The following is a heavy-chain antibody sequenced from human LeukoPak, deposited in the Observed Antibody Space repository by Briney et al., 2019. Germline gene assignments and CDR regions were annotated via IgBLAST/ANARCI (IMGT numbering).Heavy chain of an antibody. CDR1: GFTLSNYW. V-gene: IGHV3-74*01. J-gene: IGHJ4*02. CDR3: SRDFVGADDY. D-gene: IGHD1-26*01. CDR2: INRDGSRI. Sequence: PGGSLRLSCAASGFTLSNYWMHWVRQAPGKGPVWVSRINRDGSRIDYAESVKGRFTISRDSAKHTLYLQMNSLRAEDTAVYYCSRDFVGADDYWGQGTLVTVSS.